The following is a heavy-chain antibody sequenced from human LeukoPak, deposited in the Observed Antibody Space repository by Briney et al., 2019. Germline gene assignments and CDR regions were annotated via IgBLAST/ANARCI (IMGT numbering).Heavy chain of an antibody. CDR3: ARDRDRLRYFDWSLDY. CDR2: ISSSSSYI. CDR1: GLTFSSYS. D-gene: IGHD3-9*01. J-gene: IGHJ4*02. Sequence: GGSLRLSCAASGLTFSSYSMNWVRQAPGKGLEWVSSISSSSSYIYYADSVKGRFTISRDNAKNSLYLQMNSLRAEDTAVYYCARDRDRLRYFDWSLDYWGPGTLVTVSS. V-gene: IGHV3-21*06.